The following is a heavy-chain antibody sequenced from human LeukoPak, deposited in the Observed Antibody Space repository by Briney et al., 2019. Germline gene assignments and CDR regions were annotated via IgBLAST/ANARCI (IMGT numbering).Heavy chain of an antibody. Sequence: PGGSLRLSCAASGFTFSSYWMSWVRQAPGKGLEWVANIKQDGSEKHYVDSVKGRFTISRGNAKNSLYLQMNSLRAEDTAVYYCARIGIRGFWSGLDAFDIWGQGTMVTVSS. D-gene: IGHD3-3*01. CDR2: IKQDGSEK. CDR3: ARIGIRGFWSGLDAFDI. V-gene: IGHV3-7*01. CDR1: GFTFSSYW. J-gene: IGHJ3*02.